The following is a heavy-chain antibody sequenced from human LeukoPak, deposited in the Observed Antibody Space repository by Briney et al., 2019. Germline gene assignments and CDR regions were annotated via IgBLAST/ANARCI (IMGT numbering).Heavy chain of an antibody. CDR1: GFIFSNYA. V-gene: IGHV3-23*01. CDR2: ISGSGGRT. J-gene: IGHJ3*02. Sequence: GGTLRLSCAASGFIFSNYAMNWVRQAPGKGLEWVSAISGSGGRTYYADSVKGRFTISRDNSKNTLYLQMNSLRAEDTAVYYCAKAPHRYCSGGSCYSGAFDIWGQGTMVTVSS. D-gene: IGHD2-15*01. CDR3: AKAPHRYCSGGSCYSGAFDI.